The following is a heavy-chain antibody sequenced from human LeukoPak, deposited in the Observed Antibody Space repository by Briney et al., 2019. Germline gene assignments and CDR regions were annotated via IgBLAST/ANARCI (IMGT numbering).Heavy chain of an antibody. CDR1: GGSYGGSFSGYY. Sequence: PSETLSLTCAVYGGSYGGSFSGYYWSWIRQPPGKGLERIGEINHSGSTNYNPSLKSRVTISVDTSKIQFSLKVRSVTAADTAVYYCAREAPYSSGWHLDYWGQGTLVTVSS. V-gene: IGHV4-34*01. CDR3: AREAPYSSGWHLDY. J-gene: IGHJ4*02. D-gene: IGHD6-19*01. CDR2: INHSGST.